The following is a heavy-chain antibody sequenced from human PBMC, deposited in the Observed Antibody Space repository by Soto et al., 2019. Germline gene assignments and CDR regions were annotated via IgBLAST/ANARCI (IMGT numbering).Heavy chain of an antibody. V-gene: IGHV3-21*06. CDR1: GFTLSSYA. CDR3: ARDPFDCGGDCSSNY. Sequence: GGSLRLSCAASGFTLSSYAMNWVRQAPGKGLEWVSYLSSSSSSKFYADSVKDRFTISRDNAKSLLYLQMNSLRAEDTAVYYCARDPFDCGGDCSSNYWGQGTRVTVSS. J-gene: IGHJ4*02. D-gene: IGHD2-21*02. CDR2: LSSSSSSK.